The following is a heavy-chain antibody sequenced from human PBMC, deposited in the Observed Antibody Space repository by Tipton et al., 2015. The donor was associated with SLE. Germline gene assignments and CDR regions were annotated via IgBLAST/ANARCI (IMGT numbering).Heavy chain of an antibody. Sequence: TLSLTCAVYGGSFSGYYWSWIRQPPGKGLEWIGEINHSGSTNYNPSLKSRVTISVDTSKNQFSLKLSSVTAADTAVYYCARDPGGSYLDYWGQGTLVTVSS. CDR1: GGSFSGYY. V-gene: IGHV4-34*01. J-gene: IGHJ4*02. D-gene: IGHD1-26*01. CDR3: ARDPGGSYLDY. CDR2: INHSGST.